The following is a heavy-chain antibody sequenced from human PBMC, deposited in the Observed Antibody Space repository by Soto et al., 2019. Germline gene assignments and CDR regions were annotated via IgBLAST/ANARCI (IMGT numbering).Heavy chain of an antibody. CDR2: IVPDGRNQ. CDR3: ARGPTHGAFDL. V-gene: IGHV3-30-3*01. CDR1: GSPFD. Sequence: QVQLVEFGGGVVQPGRSLRLSCVASGSPFDVHWVRQAPGMGPEWVAHIVPDGRNQYWADSVKGRFTGSRDNAKNTVYLQMNSLRTGDTAVYYCARGPTHGAFDLWGQGTMVTVSS. J-gene: IGHJ3*01.